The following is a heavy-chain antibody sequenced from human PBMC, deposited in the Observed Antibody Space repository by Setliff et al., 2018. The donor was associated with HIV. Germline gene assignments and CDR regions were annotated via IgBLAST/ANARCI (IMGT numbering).Heavy chain of an antibody. CDR2: VNTDGNSK. J-gene: IGHJ4*02. D-gene: IGHD5-12*01. V-gene: IGHV3-74*01. CDR3: HSGYDSEEQSYFDF. CDR1: GFTFDRLW. Sequence: GGSLRLSCAASGFTFDRLWMHWVRQAPGKGVEWVSRVNTDGNSKTDADSVKDRFTISRDNGKNTLFLQMKSLKVEDTGVYYCHSGYDSEEQSYFDFWGQGTLVTVSS.